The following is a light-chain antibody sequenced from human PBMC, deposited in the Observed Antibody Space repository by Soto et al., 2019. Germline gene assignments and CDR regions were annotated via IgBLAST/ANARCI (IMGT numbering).Light chain of an antibody. CDR3: CSYAGSYTLV. CDR2: DVN. V-gene: IGLV2-11*01. CDR1: SSDVGGYNY. Sequence: QSVLTQPRSVSGSPGQSVTISCTGTSSDVGGYNYVSWYQQHPGNPPKLMIYDVNKRPSGVPDRFSGSKSGNTASLTISGLQAEDEADYYCCSYAGSYTLVFGTGTKVTVL. J-gene: IGLJ1*01.